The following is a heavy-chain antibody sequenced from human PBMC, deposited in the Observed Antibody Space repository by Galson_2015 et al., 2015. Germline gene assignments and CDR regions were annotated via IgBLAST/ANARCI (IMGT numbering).Heavy chain of an antibody. Sequence: SLRLSCAASGFTFSSYGMHWVRQAPGKGLEWVAVISYDGSNKYYADSVKGRFTISRDNSKNTLYLQMNSLRAEDTAVYYCASDVGLAVAAGKDYWGQGTLVTVSS. CDR1: GFTFSSYG. CDR3: ASDVGLAVAAGKDY. CDR2: ISYDGSNK. D-gene: IGHD6-19*01. V-gene: IGHV3-30*03. J-gene: IGHJ4*02.